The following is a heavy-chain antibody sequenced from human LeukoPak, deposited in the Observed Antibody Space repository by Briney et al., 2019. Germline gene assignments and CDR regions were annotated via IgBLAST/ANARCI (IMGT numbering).Heavy chain of an antibody. J-gene: IGHJ6*02. CDR3: ARDPDSGYDWHYYGMDV. D-gene: IGHD5-12*01. CDR1: GFTFSSYE. CDR2: ISSSSSYI. Sequence: PGGSLRLSCAASGFTFSSYEMNWVRQAPGKGLEWVSSISSSSSYIYYADSVKGRFSISRDNAKNSLYPQMNSLRAEDTAVYYCARDPDSGYDWHYYGMDVWGQGTTVTVSS. V-gene: IGHV3-21*01.